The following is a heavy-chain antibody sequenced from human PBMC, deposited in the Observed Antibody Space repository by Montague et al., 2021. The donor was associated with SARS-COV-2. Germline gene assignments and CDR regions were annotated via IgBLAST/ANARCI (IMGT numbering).Heavy chain of an antibody. Sequence: SETLSLTCTVSGGSISSSSYYWGWIRQPPGKGLEWIGEINQSGSTKYNPSLKSRVSISVDTSKNQFSLKLNSVTAADTAVYYCARGQGEITMIVVVLTAASPYFDYWGQGTLVTVSP. V-gene: IGHV4-39*07. CDR3: ARGQGEITMIVVVLTAASPYFDY. D-gene: IGHD3-22*01. CDR2: INQSGST. CDR1: GGSISSSSYY. J-gene: IGHJ4*02.